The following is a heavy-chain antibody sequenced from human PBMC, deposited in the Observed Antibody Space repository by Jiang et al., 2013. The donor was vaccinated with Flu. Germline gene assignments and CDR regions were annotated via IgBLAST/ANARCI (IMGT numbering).Heavy chain of an antibody. V-gene: IGHV6-1*01. Sequence: QTLSLTCAISGDSVSSNNAAWNWIRQSPSRGLEWLGRTYYRSKWYSDYAIFXKSRITINPDTSKNQFSLQLNSVTPEDAAVYFCARDFRAVAGTGYDYYGMDVWGQGTTVTVSS. D-gene: IGHD6-19*01. CDR3: ARDFRAVAGTGYDYYGMDV. CDR2: TYYRSKWYS. J-gene: IGHJ6*02. CDR1: GDSVSSNNAA.